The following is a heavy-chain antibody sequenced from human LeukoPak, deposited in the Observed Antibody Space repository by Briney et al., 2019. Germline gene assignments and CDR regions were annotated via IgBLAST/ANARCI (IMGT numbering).Heavy chain of an antibody. J-gene: IGHJ4*02. CDR3: AKDLPAAYFDY. CDR2: IRSDGSIK. Sequence: PGGSLRLSCAASGFSFSSCGMHWDRQAPGKGLEWVAFIRSDGSIKYYADSVKGRITISRDNSKNTLYLQMSSLRPEDTAVYCCAKDLPAAYFDYWGQGTLVTVSS. V-gene: IGHV3-30*02. D-gene: IGHD2-2*01. CDR1: GFSFSSCG.